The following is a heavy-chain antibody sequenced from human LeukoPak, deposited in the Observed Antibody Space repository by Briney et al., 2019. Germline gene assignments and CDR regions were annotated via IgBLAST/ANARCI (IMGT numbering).Heavy chain of an antibody. CDR2: ISGSGGST. CDR1: GFTLSNYA. D-gene: IGHD1-26*01. CDR3: AKDRVDSGSSEGFDY. V-gene: IGHV3-23*01. Sequence: PGGSLRLSCAASGFTLSNYAMSWVRQAPGKGLEWVSAISGSGGSTYYADSVKGRFTISRDNSKNTLYLQMNSLRAEDTAVYYCAKDRVDSGSSEGFDYWGQGTLVTVSS. J-gene: IGHJ4*02.